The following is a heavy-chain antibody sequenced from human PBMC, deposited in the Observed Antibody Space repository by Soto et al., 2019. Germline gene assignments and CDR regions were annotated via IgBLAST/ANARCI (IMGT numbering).Heavy chain of an antibody. V-gene: IGHV3-21*01. CDR1: GFTFSSYS. J-gene: IGHJ6*02. Sequence: EVQLVESGGGLVKPGGSLRLSCAASGFTFSSYSMNWVRQAPGKGLEWVSSISSSSSYIYYADSVKGRFTISRDNAKNSLYLQMNSLRAKDTAVYYCARSYSSSWYGDYYYGMDVWGQGTTVTVSS. CDR3: ARSYSSSWYGDYYYGMDV. D-gene: IGHD6-13*01. CDR2: ISSSSSYI.